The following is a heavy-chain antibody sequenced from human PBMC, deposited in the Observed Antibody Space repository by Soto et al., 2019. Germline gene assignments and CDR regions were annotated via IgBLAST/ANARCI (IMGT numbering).Heavy chain of an antibody. V-gene: IGHV1-45*02. CDR2: ITPFNGNT. J-gene: IGHJ3*02. CDR1: GDTFTYRY. Sequence: GASVKVSCKASGDTFTYRYLHWVRQAPGQALEWMGWITPFNGNTNYAQKFQDRVTITRDRSMSTAYMELSSLRSEDTAMYYCARASERIAAAGPDAFDIWGQGTMVTVSS. CDR3: ARASERIAAAGPDAFDI. D-gene: IGHD6-13*01.